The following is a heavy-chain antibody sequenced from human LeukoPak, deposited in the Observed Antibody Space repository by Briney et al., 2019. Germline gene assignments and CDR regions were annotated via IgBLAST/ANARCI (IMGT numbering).Heavy chain of an antibody. CDR1: GFSLSTSGVG. V-gene: IGHV2-5*02. CDR3: AQRRDSSAYFQH. Sequence: SGPTLVKPTQTLPLTCTFSGFSLSTSGVGVGWIRQPPGKALEWLALIYWDDNKRYSPSLKSRLTITKDTSKNQVVLTMTNMDPVDTATCYCAQRRDSSAYFQHWGQGTLVTVSS. J-gene: IGHJ1*01. D-gene: IGHD3-22*01. CDR2: IYWDDNK.